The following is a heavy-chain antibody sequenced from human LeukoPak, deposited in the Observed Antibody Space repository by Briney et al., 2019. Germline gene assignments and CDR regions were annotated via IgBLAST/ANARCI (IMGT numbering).Heavy chain of an antibody. D-gene: IGHD2-2*02. V-gene: IGHV3-21*01. J-gene: IGHJ4*02. CDR3: ARFYCNSTSCYIDY. Sequence: GGSLRLSCAASGFTFSSYSMNWVRQAPGKGLEWVSSISSSSSYIYYADSVKGRFTISRDNAKNSLYLQMNSLRAEDTAVYYCARFYCNSTSCYIDYWGQGTLVTVSS. CDR2: ISSSSSYI. CDR1: GFTFSSYS.